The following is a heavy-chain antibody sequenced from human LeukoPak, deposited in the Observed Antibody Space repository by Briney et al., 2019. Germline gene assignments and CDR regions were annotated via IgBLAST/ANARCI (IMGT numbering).Heavy chain of an antibody. Sequence: ASVTVSCTASGYTFTGYFMHWVRQAPGQGLEWMGWINPNSGGTIYAQKFQGRVTMTRDTSISTACMELSRLRSDDTAMYYCVRGVSGWFYWGQGTLVTVSS. CDR1: GYTFTGYF. V-gene: IGHV1-2*02. J-gene: IGHJ4*02. CDR2: INPNSGGT. D-gene: IGHD6-19*01. CDR3: VRGVSGWFY.